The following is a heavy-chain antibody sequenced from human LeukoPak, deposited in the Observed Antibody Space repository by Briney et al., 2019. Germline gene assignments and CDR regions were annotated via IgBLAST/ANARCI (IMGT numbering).Heavy chain of an antibody. CDR3: AKGGYSGSHPEVY. Sequence: PGGSLRLSCAASGFKFSDFWMTWVRQTPGKGLEWVSAISGSGGSTYYADSVKGRFTISRDNSKNTLYLQMNSLRAEDTAVYYCAKGGYSGSHPEVYWGQGTLVTVSS. V-gene: IGHV3-23*01. CDR2: ISGSGGST. CDR1: GFKFSDFW. J-gene: IGHJ4*02. D-gene: IGHD1-26*01.